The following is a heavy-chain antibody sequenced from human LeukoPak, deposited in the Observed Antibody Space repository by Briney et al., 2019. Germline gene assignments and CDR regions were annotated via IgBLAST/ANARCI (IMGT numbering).Heavy chain of an antibody. D-gene: IGHD2-21*02. CDR1: GFTFSSYD. CDR3: ARVGCGADCYSEGALDI. CDR2: ISYDESDK. Sequence: GGSLRLSCSASGFTFSSYDIHWVRQAPGKGMEWVAVISYDESDKYFADSVKGRLTISRDNSKNTVYLQMNSLRPEDTALYYCARVGCGADCYSEGALDIWGQGTLVTVSS. J-gene: IGHJ3*02. V-gene: IGHV3-30*03.